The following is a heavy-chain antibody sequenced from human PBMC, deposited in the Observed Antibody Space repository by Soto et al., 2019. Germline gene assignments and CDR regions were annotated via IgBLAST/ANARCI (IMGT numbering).Heavy chain of an antibody. CDR2: VHHSGST. J-gene: IGHJ4*02. Sequence: QVQLQESGPGLVKPSETLSLTCTVSGGSITSYYWSWIRQPPGKGLEWIGYVHHSGSTNYNPSLKRRITISLDVDTSKTPFSLKLSSVTAADTAAYYCALFYGSGRYYDEYWGQGTLVTVSS. D-gene: IGHD3-10*01. CDR3: ALFYGSGRYYDEY. CDR1: GGSITSYY. V-gene: IGHV4-59*12.